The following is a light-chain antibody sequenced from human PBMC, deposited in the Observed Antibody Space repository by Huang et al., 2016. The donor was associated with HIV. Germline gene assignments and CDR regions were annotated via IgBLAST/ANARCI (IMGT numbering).Light chain of an antibody. Sequence: EIVLTQSPGTVSLSPGERATLSCSASQSVSSKFLAWYQQKPGQAPRLLIYGASYRATGIPDRFSGSGSGTDFTLTISRLEPEDFAVYYCQQYDSSPRFTFGPGTKVDIK. CDR2: GAS. CDR1: QSVSSKF. CDR3: QQYDSSPRFT. V-gene: IGKV3-20*01. J-gene: IGKJ3*01.